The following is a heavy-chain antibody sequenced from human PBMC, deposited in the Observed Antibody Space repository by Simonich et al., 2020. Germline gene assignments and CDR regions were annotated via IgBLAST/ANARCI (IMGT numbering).Heavy chain of an antibody. CDR2: ITSDGSST. CDR1: GFTFSSYW. J-gene: IGHJ3*02. V-gene: IGHV3-74*01. CDR3: ARDYSNYDAFDI. D-gene: IGHD4-4*01. Sequence: EVQLVESGGGLVQPGGALRLSCAASGFTFSSYWMHWVRQAPGKGLVLVSRITSDGSSTSYADSVKGRFTISRDNAKNTLYLQMNSRRAEDTAVYYCARDYSNYDAFDIWGQGTMVTVSS.